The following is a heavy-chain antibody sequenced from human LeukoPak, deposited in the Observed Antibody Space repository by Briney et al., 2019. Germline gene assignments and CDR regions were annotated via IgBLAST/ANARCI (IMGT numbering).Heavy chain of an antibody. D-gene: IGHD6-19*01. CDR3: GKTTTGYSSGQKPAWPVDY. CDR2: VFVRGGSA. Sequence: GSLSLSFVPSGFTFNTYPMSWVPQAPGRDREWVSGVFVRGGSAHYADSVKGRFTISRDNSKNTVYLEMNSLRAEDTAIYFCGKTTTGYSSGQKPAWPVDYWGQGTLVTVSS. J-gene: IGHJ4*02. V-gene: IGHV3-23*01. CDR1: GFTFNTYP.